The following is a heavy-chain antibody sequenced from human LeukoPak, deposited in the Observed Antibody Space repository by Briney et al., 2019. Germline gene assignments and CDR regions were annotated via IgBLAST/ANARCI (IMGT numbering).Heavy chain of an antibody. CDR3: ARGGSGLFDAFDI. CDR2: ISRISSSSSYT. J-gene: IGHJ3*02. CDR1: GFTFNDYY. D-gene: IGHD3-10*01. V-gene: IGHV3-11*05. Sequence: GVSLRLSCAASGFTFNDYYMRWMRQAPGRGLEWLLYISRISSSSSYTNYADSGRGRFTLPRDNAKHSLYLQMNSLGAEDTAVYYCARGGSGLFDAFDIWGQGTMVTVS.